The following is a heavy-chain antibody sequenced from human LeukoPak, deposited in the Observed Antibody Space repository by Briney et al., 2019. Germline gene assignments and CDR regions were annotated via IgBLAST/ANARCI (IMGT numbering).Heavy chain of an antibody. V-gene: IGHV4-4*09. CDR3: ARAFGAKSYGDYFDY. CDR1: GCSISSYY. D-gene: IGHD4-17*01. Sequence: PSETLSLTCTVSGCSISSYYWSWIRQPPGKGLEWIGYIYTSGSTNYNPSLKSRVTISVDTSKNQFSLKLSSVTAADTAVYYCARAFGAKSYGDYFDYWGQGTLVTVSS. CDR2: IYTSGST. J-gene: IGHJ4*02.